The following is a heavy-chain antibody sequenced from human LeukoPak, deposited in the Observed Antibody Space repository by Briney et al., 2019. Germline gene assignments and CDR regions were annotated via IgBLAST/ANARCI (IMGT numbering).Heavy chain of an antibody. CDR1: GFTFSSYA. D-gene: IGHD3-10*01. Sequence: GGSLRLSCAASGFTFSSYAMSWVRQAPGKGLEWVSAISGSGGSTYYADSVKGWFTISRDNSKNTLYLQMNSLRAEDTAVYYCAKDEVPYGSGSPDYWGQGTLVTVSS. J-gene: IGHJ4*02. V-gene: IGHV3-23*01. CDR3: AKDEVPYGSGSPDY. CDR2: ISGSGGST.